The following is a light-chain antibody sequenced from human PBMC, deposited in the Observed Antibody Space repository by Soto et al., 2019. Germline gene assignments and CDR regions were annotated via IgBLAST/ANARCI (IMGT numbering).Light chain of an antibody. CDR2: SVS. CDR1: SSDVGAYNS. Sequence: QSVLTQPASVSGSPGQSITISCTGTSSDVGAYNSVSWYQQHPDKAPKLIIYSVSYRSSGVSDRFSGSKSDNTASLTISGLHTEDEADYYRSSSTSSSTYLFGTGTKLTVL. CDR3: SSSTSSSTYL. V-gene: IGLV2-14*03. J-gene: IGLJ1*01.